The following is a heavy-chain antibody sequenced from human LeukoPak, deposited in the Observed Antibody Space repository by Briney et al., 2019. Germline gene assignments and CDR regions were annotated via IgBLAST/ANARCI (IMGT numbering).Heavy chain of an antibody. CDR2: IIPIFGTA. J-gene: IGHJ2*01. CDR3: ASRKEQDYGVLSSLRNWYFDL. CDR1: GFTFSSYA. Sequence: GGSLRLSCAASGFTFSSYAISWVRQAPGQGLEWMGGIIPIFGTANYAQKFQGRVTITADESTSTAYMELSSLRSEDTAVYYCASRKEQDYGVLSSLRNWYFDLWGRGTLVTVSS. D-gene: IGHD4-17*01. V-gene: IGHV1-69*01.